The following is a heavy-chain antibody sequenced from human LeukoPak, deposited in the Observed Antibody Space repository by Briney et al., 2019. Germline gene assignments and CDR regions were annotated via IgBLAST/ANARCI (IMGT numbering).Heavy chain of an antibody. D-gene: IGHD3-10*01. J-gene: IGHJ4*02. V-gene: IGHV1-18*01. CDR2: TSAYNGNT. CDR3: ARTILLWFGELASPTDY. CDR1: GYTFTSYG. Sequence: ASVKVSCKASGYTFTSYGISWVRQAPGQGLEWMGWTSAYNGNTNYAQKLQGRVTMTTDTSTSTAYMELRSLRSDDTAVYYCARTILLWFGELASPTDYWGQGTLVTVSS.